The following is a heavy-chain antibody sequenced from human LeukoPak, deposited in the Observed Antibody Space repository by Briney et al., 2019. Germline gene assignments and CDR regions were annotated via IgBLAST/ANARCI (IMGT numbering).Heavy chain of an antibody. Sequence: SQTLSLTCTVSGGSISSGSYYWSWIRQPAGKGLEWIGRIYTSGSTNYNPSLKSRVTISVDTSKNQFSLKLSSVTAADTAVYYCARHIVDFDGFDPWGQGTLVTVSS. CDR3: ARHIVDFDGFDP. D-gene: IGHD3-9*01. J-gene: IGHJ5*02. V-gene: IGHV4-61*02. CDR2: IYTSGST. CDR1: GGSISSGSYY.